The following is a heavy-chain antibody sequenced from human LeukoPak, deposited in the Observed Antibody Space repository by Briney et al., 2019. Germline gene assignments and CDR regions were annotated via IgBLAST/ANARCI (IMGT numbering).Heavy chain of an antibody. CDR2: IYYSGST. CDR3: ARGTRPAAPFDY. J-gene: IGHJ4*02. Sequence: SETLSLTCTVSGGSISSYYWSWIRQPPGKGLEWIGYIYYSGSTNYNPSLKSRVTISVDTSKNQFSLKLSSVTAVDTAVYYCARGTRPAAPFDYWGQGTLVTVSS. D-gene: IGHD2-2*01. CDR1: GGSISSYY. V-gene: IGHV4-59*01.